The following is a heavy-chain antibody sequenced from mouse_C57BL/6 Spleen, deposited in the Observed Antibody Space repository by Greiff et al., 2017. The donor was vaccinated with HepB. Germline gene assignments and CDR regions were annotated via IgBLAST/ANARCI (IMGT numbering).Heavy chain of an antibody. CDR3: ASTVVATRWYFDV. Sequence: VQLQQSGAELVKPGASVKISCKASGYAFSSYWMNWVKQRPGKGLEWIGQIYPGDGDTNYNGKFKGKATLTADKSSSTAYMQLSSLTSEDSAVYFCASTVVATRWYFDVWGTGTTVTVSS. D-gene: IGHD1-1*01. V-gene: IGHV1-80*01. CDR1: GYAFSSYW. J-gene: IGHJ1*03. CDR2: IYPGDGDT.